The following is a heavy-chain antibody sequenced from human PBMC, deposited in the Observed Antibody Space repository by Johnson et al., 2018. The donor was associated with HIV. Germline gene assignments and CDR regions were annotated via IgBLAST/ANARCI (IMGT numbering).Heavy chain of an antibody. CDR1: GFTFSSYA. V-gene: IGHV3-23*04. D-gene: IGHD1-1*01. CDR3: TTGVFHAFDM. CDR2: ISGSGGST. Sequence: VQLVESGGGLVQPGGSLRFSCAVSGFTFSSYAMSWVRQAPGKGLEWVSAISGSGGSTYYADSVKGRFTISRDNTKNTVYLQMNSLRAEDTAVYYCTTGVFHAFDMWGQGTMVTVSS. J-gene: IGHJ3*02.